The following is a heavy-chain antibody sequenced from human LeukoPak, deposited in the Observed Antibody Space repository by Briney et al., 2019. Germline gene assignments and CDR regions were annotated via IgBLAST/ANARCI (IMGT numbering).Heavy chain of an antibody. J-gene: IGHJ4*02. CDR1: GGSISNYY. V-gene: IGHV4-59*01. D-gene: IGHD2-15*01. Sequence: PSETLSLTCTVSGGSISNYYWSWIRQPPGKGLESIGYIYYSGSTNYNPSLKSRVTISVDMSKNQFSLELNSVTAADTAVYYCARGRFELPFWGQGTLVTVPS. CDR3: ARGRFELPF. CDR2: IYYSGST.